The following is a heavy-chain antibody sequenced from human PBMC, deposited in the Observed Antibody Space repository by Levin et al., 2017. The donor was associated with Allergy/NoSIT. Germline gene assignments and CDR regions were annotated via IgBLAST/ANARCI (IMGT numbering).Heavy chain of an antibody. CDR1: GFTFSSYA. CDR2: ISGSGGST. D-gene: IGHD6-19*01. V-gene: IGHV3-23*01. J-gene: IGHJ6*03. CDR3: AKYFSASSGWYQPYYYYMDV. Sequence: GGSLRLSCAASGFTFSSYAMSWVRQAPGKGLEWVSAISGSGGSTYYADSVKGRFTISRDNSKNTLYLQMNSLRAEDTAVYYCAKYFSASSGWYQPYYYYMDVWGKGTTVTVSS.